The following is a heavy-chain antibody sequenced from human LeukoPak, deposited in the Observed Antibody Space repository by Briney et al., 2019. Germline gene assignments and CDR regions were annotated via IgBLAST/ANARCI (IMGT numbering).Heavy chain of an antibody. CDR1: GYTFTDYY. CDR3: ARGGPPPYSRKRYSTRYYFDY. CDR2: ISTYNGNT. Sequence: ASVKVSCKASGYTFTDYYMHWVRQAPGQGLEWMGWISTYNGNTNYAQKLQGRVTMTTDTSTSTAYMELRSLRSDDTAVYYCARGGPPPYSRKRYSTRYYFDYWGQGTLVTVSS. V-gene: IGHV1-18*04. J-gene: IGHJ4*02. D-gene: IGHD6-13*01.